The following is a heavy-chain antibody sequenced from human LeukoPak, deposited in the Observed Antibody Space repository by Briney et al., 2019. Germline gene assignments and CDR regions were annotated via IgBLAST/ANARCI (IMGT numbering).Heavy chain of an antibody. D-gene: IGHD3-3*01. CDR2: INPNSGGT. CDR3: ARDKSYDFWSGYYSDY. Sequence: ASVKVSCKASGYTFTGYYMHWVRQAPGQGLEWMGWINPNSGGTSYAQKFQGRVTMTRDTSISTAYMELSRLRSDDTAVYYCARDKSYDFWSGYYSDYWGQGTLVTVSS. J-gene: IGHJ4*02. V-gene: IGHV1-2*02. CDR1: GYTFTGYY.